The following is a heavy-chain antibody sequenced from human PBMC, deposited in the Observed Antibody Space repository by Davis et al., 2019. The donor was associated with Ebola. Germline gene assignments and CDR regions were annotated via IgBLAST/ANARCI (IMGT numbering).Heavy chain of an antibody. CDR3: AKDDRFLEWADAFDL. CDR2: ISGSAVST. CDR1: GFTFDSYA. Sequence: PGGSLRLPCAASGFTFDSYAMSWVRQAPGKGLEWVSTISGSAVSTFYADSVKGRFTISRDTSKNTLYLQMSSLRAEDTAVYYCAKDDRFLEWADAFDLWGQGTVVTVSP. J-gene: IGHJ3*01. V-gene: IGHV3-23*01. D-gene: IGHD3-3*01.